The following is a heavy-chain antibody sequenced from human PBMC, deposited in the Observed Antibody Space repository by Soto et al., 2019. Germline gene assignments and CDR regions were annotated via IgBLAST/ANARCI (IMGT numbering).Heavy chain of an antibody. CDR1: GYTFTGYY. CDR3: ASDLERGGQLELRTPFDY. Sequence: ASVKVSCKASGYTFTGYYMHWVRQAPGQGLEWMGGIIPIFGTANYAQKFQGRVTITADESTSTAYMELSSLRSEDTAVYYCASDLERGGQLELRTPFDYWGQGTLVTVSS. V-gene: IGHV1-69*13. D-gene: IGHD1-7*01. J-gene: IGHJ4*02. CDR2: IIPIFGTA.